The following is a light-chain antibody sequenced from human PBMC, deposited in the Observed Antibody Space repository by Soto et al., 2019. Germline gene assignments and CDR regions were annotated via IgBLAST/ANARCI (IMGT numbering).Light chain of an antibody. CDR2: TAS. Sequence: DIQMTQAPSSLSAAVGDRVTITCRESQSVSTSLNWYQQQPGKAPKLLIYTASSLQSGVPSRFRGSGSGTYFTLTISSLQPEAFATYYCQQSYSTPRTLGQGTKREIK. CDR1: QSVSTS. V-gene: IGKV1-39*01. J-gene: IGKJ2*01. CDR3: QQSYSTPRT.